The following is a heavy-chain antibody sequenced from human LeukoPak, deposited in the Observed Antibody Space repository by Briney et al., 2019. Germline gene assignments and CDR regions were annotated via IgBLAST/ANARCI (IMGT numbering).Heavy chain of an antibody. J-gene: IGHJ3*02. CDR3: ATGTSKVYDAFDI. CDR2: IYHSGST. Sequence: SETLSLTCADSGGSISSGGYSWSWIRQPPGKGLEWIGYIYHSGSTYYNPSLKSRVTISVDRSKNQFSLRLSSVTAADTAVYYCATGTSKVYDAFDIWGQGTMVTVSS. D-gene: IGHD2-8*01. V-gene: IGHV4-30-2*01. CDR1: GGSISSGGYS.